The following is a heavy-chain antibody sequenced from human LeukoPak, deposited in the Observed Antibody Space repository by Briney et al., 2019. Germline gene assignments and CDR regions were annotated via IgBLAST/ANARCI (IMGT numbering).Heavy chain of an antibody. J-gene: IGHJ6*02. CDR1: GGSISNYH. D-gene: IGHD2-8*01. CDR3: AREGRGVSVGMDV. CDR2: IYYSGST. Sequence: SETLSLTCTVSGGSISNYHWSWIRQPPGKGLEWIGYIYYSGSTNYNPSLKSRVTISVDTSKNQFSLKLSSVTAADTAVYYCAREGRGVSVGMDVWGQGTTVTVSS. V-gene: IGHV4-59*01.